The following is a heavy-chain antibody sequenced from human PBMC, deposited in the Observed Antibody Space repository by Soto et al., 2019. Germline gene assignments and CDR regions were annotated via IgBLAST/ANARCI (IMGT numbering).Heavy chain of an antibody. CDR3: ARGQLEYSSSSGLDY. CDR2: IIPLFVTP. CDR1: GGTFGNYA. V-gene: IGHV1-69*13. Sequence: ASVKVSCKASGGTFGNYAINWVRQAPGQGLEWMGGIIPLFVTPNYAQKFQGRVTITADESTSTAYMELSSLRSEDTAVYYCARGQLEYSSSSGLDYWGQGTLVTVSS. D-gene: IGHD6-6*01. J-gene: IGHJ4*02.